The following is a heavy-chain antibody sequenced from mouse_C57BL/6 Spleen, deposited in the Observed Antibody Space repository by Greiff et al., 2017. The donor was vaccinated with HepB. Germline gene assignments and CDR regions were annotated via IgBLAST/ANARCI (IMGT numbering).Heavy chain of an antibody. CDR1: GFTFNTYA. CDR2: IRSKSSNYAT. D-gene: IGHD4-1*01. V-gene: IGHV10-3*01. CDR3: VRGELGRAWFAY. Sequence: EVMLVESGGGLVQPKGSLKLSCAASGFTFNTYAMHWVRQAPGKGVEWVARIRSKSSNYATYYADSVKDRFTISRDDSQSMLYLQMNNLKTEDTAMYYCVRGELGRAWFAYWGQGTLVTVSA. J-gene: IGHJ3*01.